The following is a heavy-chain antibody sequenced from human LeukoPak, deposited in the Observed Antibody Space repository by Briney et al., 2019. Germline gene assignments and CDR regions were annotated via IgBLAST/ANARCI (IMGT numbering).Heavy chain of an antibody. CDR2: IKQDGNEK. V-gene: IGHV3-7*04. CDR1: GFTFSSYW. Sequence: GGSLRLSCAASGFTFSSYWMSWVRQAPGKGLEWVANIKQDGNEKYYVDSVEGRFTISRDNAKNSLYLQMNSLRAEDTAVYYCARNAPEYCSGGRCYPTGWFDPWGQGTLVTVSS. CDR3: ARNAPEYCSGGRCYPTGWFDP. J-gene: IGHJ5*02. D-gene: IGHD2-15*01.